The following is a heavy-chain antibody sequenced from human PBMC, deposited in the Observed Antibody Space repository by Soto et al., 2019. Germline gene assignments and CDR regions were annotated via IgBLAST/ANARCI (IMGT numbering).Heavy chain of an antibody. D-gene: IGHD1-26*01. Sequence: EVRLLESGGGLVQPGGSLRLSCAASEFTFRSYAMSWVRQSPGKGLEWVSAIINSGYDTYHADSVKGRFTISRDNTKNTLYLEMNSLKAEDTAVYYCVKGSTTSRPYYFDHWGQGTLVTVST. CDR3: VKGSTTSRPYYFDH. V-gene: IGHV3-23*01. CDR2: IINSGYDT. J-gene: IGHJ4*02. CDR1: EFTFRSYA.